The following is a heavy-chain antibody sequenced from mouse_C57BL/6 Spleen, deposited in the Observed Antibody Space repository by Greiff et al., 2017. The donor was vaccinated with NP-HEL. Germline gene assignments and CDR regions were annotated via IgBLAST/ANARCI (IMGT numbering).Heavy chain of an antibody. CDR3: ARLESYAMDY. V-gene: IGHV1-42*01. Sequence: EVKLMESGPELVKPGASVKISCKASGYSFTGYYMNWVKQSPEKSLEWIGEINPSTGGTTYNQKFKAKATLTVDKSSSTAYMQLKSLTSEDSAVYYCARLESYAMDYWGQGTSVTVSS. CDR1: GYSFTGYY. CDR2: INPSTGGT. J-gene: IGHJ4*01.